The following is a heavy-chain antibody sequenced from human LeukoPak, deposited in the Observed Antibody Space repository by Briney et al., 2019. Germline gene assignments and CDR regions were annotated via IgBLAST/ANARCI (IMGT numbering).Heavy chain of an antibody. J-gene: IGHJ4*02. D-gene: IGHD2-8*01. CDR1: GGSFSGYY. V-gene: IGHV4-34*01. CDR3: ARAHIVLMVYAFDY. CDR2: INHSGST. Sequence: PSETLSLTCAVYGGSFSGYYWSWIRQPPGKGLEWIGEINHSGSTNYNPSLKSRVTISVDTSKNQFSLKLSSVTAADTAVYYCARAHIVLMVYAFDYWGQGTLVTVSS.